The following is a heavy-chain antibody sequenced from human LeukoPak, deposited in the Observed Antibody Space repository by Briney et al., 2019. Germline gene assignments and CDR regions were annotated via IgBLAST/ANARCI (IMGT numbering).Heavy chain of an antibody. CDR1: GFTFSSNW. CDR2: IKEDGSEK. D-gene: IGHD3-10*01. V-gene: IGHV3-7*01. J-gene: IGHJ4*02. Sequence: PGGSLRLSCAASGFTFSSNWMSWVRQAPGKGLEWVANIKEDGSEKYYVDSVKGRFTISRDNAKNSLYLQMNSLRAEDTAVYYCARDRSPGNFDYWGQGTLVTVSS. CDR3: ARDRSPGNFDY.